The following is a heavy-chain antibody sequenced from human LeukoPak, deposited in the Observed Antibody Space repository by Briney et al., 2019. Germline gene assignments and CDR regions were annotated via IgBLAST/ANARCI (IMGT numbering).Heavy chain of an antibody. J-gene: IGHJ1*01. V-gene: IGHV3-66*01. CDR3: ASSSWSSEYFHY. CDR2: FYGGGST. D-gene: IGHD6-13*01. CDR1: GFTVSDNY. Sequence: GGSLRLSCAASGFTVSDNYMSWVRPAPGKGLEGVSVFYGGGSTRYADSVKGRFTISRDNSKNTLYLQLNSLRAEDTAVYFCASSSWSSEYFHYWGQGTLVTVSS.